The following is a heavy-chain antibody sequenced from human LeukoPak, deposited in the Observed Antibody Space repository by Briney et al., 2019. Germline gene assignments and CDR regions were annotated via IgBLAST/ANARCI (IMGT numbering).Heavy chain of an antibody. D-gene: IGHD6-19*01. J-gene: IGHJ4*02. V-gene: IGHV5-51*01. CDR2: ISPSDSET. Sequence: GESLKISCKGSGYSFISYWIGWVRLMPGKGLEWMGIISPSDSETRYSPSFQGQVTISADKSISTAYLQWSSLKASDTAMYYCARQVAVAAWEYWGQGTLVTVSS. CDR3: ARQVAVAAWEY. CDR1: GYSFISYW.